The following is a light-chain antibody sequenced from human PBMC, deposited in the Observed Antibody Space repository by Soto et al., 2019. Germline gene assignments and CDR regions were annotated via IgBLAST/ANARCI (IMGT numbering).Light chain of an antibody. V-gene: IGKV1-39*01. CDR3: QQSYSPPRS. CDR1: QSISDY. J-gene: IGKJ1*01. Sequence: DIQMTQSPSSLSASVGDRVTITCQASQSISDYLNWYQQKPGTAPNLLIYAASSLQSGVPSRFSGSGSGTDFTLTISSLQPEDFVTYYCQQSYSPPRSFGQGTKVEIK. CDR2: AAS.